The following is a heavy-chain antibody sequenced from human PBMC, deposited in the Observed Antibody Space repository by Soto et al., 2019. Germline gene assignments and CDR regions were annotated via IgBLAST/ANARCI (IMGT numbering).Heavy chain of an antibody. CDR3: AKGGSSSARYFDR. V-gene: IGHV3-30*18. Sequence: QVQLVESGGGVVQPGGFLRLSCAASGFIFSGYGMHWVRQAPGKGLEWVAVISFEGSKKYYANSVEGRFTISRDNSKNTLLLQMNSLRAEDTAVYYCAKGGSSSARYFDRWGQGALVTVSS. CDR2: ISFEGSKK. D-gene: IGHD6-6*01. CDR1: GFIFSGYG. J-gene: IGHJ5*02.